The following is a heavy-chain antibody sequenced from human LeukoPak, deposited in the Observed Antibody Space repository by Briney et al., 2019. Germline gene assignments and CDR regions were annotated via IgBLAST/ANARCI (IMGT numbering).Heavy chain of an antibody. D-gene: IGHD6-13*01. V-gene: IGHV3-20*04. CDR3: ARVRGAGYGSSWYYYQH. Sequence: GGSLRLSCAASGFTFDDYGMSWVRQAPGKGLEWVSGINWNGGSTGYADSVKGRFTISRANAKNSLYLQISSLRAEDTALYYCARVRGAGYGSSWYYYQHWGQGTLVTVSS. CDR1: GFTFDDYG. CDR2: INWNGGST. J-gene: IGHJ1*01.